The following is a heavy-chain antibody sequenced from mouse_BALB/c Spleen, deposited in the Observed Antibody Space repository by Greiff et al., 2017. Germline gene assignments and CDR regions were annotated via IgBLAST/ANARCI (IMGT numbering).Heavy chain of an antibody. J-gene: IGHJ3*01. CDR2: INPSTGYT. V-gene: IGHV1-7*01. CDR3: ARKGEIYDGYYGFAY. Sequence: QVQLQQSGAELAKPGASVKMSCKASGYTFTSYWMHWVKQRPGQGLEWIGYINPSTGYTEYNQKFKDKATLTADKSSSTAYMQLSSLTSEDSAVYYCARKGEIYDGYYGFAYWGQGTLVTVSA. CDR1: GYTFTSYW. D-gene: IGHD2-3*01.